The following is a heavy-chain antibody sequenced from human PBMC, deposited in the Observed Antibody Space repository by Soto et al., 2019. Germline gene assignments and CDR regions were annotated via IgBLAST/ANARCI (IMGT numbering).Heavy chain of an antibody. CDR1: GYTFTSYD. D-gene: IGHD5-18*01. Sequence: QVQLVQSGAEVKKPWASVKVSCKASGYTFTSYDINWVRQATGQGLEWMGWMNPNSGNTGYAQKFQGRFTMTRNISISTAYMELSSLRSEDTAVYYCARVDTAMAPSNPASYWGQGTLVTVSS. J-gene: IGHJ4*02. V-gene: IGHV1-8*01. CDR2: MNPNSGNT. CDR3: ARVDTAMAPSNPASY.